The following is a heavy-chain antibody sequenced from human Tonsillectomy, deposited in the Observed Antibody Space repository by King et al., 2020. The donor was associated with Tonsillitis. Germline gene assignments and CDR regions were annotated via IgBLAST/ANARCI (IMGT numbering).Heavy chain of an antibody. Sequence: QLVQSGAEVKKPGASVKVSCKASGYTFTSYGISWVRQAPGQGLEWMGWISAYNGNTNYAQKLQGRVTMTTDTSTSTAYMELRSLRSDDTAVYYCARGSLGDYYDSSGYYYVVITTVTWFDPWGQGTLVTVSS. V-gene: IGHV1-18*04. CDR2: ISAYNGNT. CDR3: ARGSLGDYYDSSGYYYVVITTVTWFDP. J-gene: IGHJ5*02. CDR1: GYTFTSYG. D-gene: IGHD3-22*01.